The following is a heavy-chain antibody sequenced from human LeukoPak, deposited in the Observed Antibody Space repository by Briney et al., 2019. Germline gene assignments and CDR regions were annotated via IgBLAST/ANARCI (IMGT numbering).Heavy chain of an antibody. V-gene: IGHV4-59*08. CDR2: IYDSGTT. Sequence: SETLSLTCTVSGGSISSYFWSWIRQPPGKGLEWIGYIYDSGTTNYNPSLKGRVTISVDTSKNQFSLRLSSVTAADTAVYYCARQAGTYWGQGTLVTVSP. J-gene: IGHJ4*02. CDR3: ARQAGTY. CDR1: GGSISSYF.